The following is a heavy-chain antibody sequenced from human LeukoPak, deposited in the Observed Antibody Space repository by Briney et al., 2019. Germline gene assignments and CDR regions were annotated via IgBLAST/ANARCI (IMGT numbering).Heavy chain of an antibody. CDR2: ISGSGGST. J-gene: IGHJ6*03. CDR3: AKAGTGTTNYYYYMDV. V-gene: IGHV3-23*01. D-gene: IGHD1-7*01. CDR1: GFTFSSYA. Sequence: GGSLRLSCAASGFTFSSYAMSWVRQAPGRGLEWVSAISGSGGSTYYADSVKGRFTISRDNPKNTLYLQMNSLRAEDTAVYYCAKAGTGTTNYYYYMDVWGKGTTVTVSS.